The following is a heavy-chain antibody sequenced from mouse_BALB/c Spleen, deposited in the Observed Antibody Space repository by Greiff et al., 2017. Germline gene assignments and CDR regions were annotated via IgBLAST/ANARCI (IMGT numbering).Heavy chain of an antibody. CDR2: IWSGGST. D-gene: IGHD4-1*01. Sequence: VQLQQSGPGLVQPSQSLSITCTVSGFSLTSYGVHWVRQSPGKGLEWLGVIWSGGSTDYNAAFISRLSISKDNSKSQVFFKMNSLQANDTAIYYCARSLTVQDWYFDVWGAGTTVTVSS. V-gene: IGHV2-2*02. CDR3: ARSLTVQDWYFDV. CDR1: GFSLTSYG. J-gene: IGHJ1*01.